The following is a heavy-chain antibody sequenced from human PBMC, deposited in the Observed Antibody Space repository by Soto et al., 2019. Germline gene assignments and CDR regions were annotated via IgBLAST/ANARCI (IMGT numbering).Heavy chain of an antibody. CDR2: INPNSGGT. CDR1: GYTFTGYY. J-gene: IGHJ6*02. V-gene: IGHV1-2*04. Sequence: ASLKVSCKASGYTFTGYYMHWVRQAPGQGLEWMGWINPNSGGTNYAQKFQGWVTMTRDTSISTAYMELSRLRSDDTAVYYCARGCSGDDYGYYYGMDVWGQGTTVTVS. CDR3: ARGCSGDDYGYYYGMDV. D-gene: IGHD5-12*01.